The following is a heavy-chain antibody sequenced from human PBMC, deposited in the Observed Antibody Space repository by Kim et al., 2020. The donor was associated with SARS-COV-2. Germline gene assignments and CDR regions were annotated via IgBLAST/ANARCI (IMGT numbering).Heavy chain of an antibody. Sequence: GGSLRLSCAASGFTFRTYSMSWVRQAPGKGLEWLSAISGSGTTTHYADSVKGRFTISRDNSMNTLSLQMTSLRVEDTALYYCAKDGDTSTARTDSLDICGQGTMFTVSA. CDR1: GFTFRTYS. CDR3: AKDGDTSTARTDSLDI. J-gene: IGHJ3*02. D-gene: IGHD3-16*01. CDR2: ISGSGTTT. V-gene: IGHV3-23*01.